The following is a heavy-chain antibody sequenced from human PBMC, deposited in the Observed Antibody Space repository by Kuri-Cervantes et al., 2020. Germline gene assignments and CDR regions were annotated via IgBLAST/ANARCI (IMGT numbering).Heavy chain of an antibody. Sequence: LSLTCAASGFTFSDYYISWIRQAPGKGLEWVSYISSSSSTIYYADSVKGRFTISRDNAKNSLYLQMNSLRAEDTAVYYCARADSSGYYPGAFDIWGQGTMVTVSS. V-gene: IGHV3-11*04. CDR1: GFTFSDYY. J-gene: IGHJ3*02. D-gene: IGHD3-22*01. CDR3: ARADSSGYYPGAFDI. CDR2: ISSSSSTI.